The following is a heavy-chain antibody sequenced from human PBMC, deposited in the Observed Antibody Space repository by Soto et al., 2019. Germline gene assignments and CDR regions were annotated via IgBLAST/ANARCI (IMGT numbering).Heavy chain of an antibody. J-gene: IGHJ4*02. CDR1: GGSISSSSYY. CDR3: ARRGSSSWYGY. D-gene: IGHD6-13*01. Sequence: QLQLQESGPGLVKPSETLSLTCTVSGGSISSSSYYWGWIRQPPGKGLEWIGSISYSGSTYYNPSVKSRVTIAVDTSKNQFSLKLSSVTAAATAVYYCARRGSSSWYGYWGQGTLVTVSS. V-gene: IGHV4-39*01. CDR2: ISYSGST.